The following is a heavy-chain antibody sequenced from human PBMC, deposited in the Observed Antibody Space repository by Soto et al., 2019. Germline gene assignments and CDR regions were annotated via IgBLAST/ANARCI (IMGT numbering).Heavy chain of an antibody. CDR3: ARRKGDYYDSSGYHYYFDY. CDR2: INPNSGGT. CDR1: GYTFTDYY. D-gene: IGHD3-22*01. V-gene: IGHV1-2*02. Sequence: ASVKVSCKASGYTFTDYYVHWVRQAPGQGLEWMGWINPNSGGTKSAQKFQGRVAMTRDTSISTAYMELSRLRSDDTAVYYCARRKGDYYDSSGYHYYFDYWGQGTLVTVSS. J-gene: IGHJ4*02.